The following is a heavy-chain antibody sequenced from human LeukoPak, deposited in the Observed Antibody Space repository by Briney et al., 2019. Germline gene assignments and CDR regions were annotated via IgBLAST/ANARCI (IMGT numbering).Heavy chain of an antibody. CDR3: ARFVGITGADSFDP. Sequence: ASVKVSCKASGYSSTNYGISWVRQAPGQGLEWMGWIHIYRGNTNYAQKFQGRVTMTTDTSTSTVYMEVRDLRSDDTAMYYCARFVGITGADSFDPWGQGTLVTVSS. J-gene: IGHJ5*02. V-gene: IGHV1-18*01. CDR2: IHIYRGNT. CDR1: GYSSTNYG. D-gene: IGHD6-13*01.